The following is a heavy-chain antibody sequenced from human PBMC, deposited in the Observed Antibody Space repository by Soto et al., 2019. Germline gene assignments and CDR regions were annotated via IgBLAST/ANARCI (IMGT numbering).Heavy chain of an antibody. J-gene: IGHJ4*02. CDR3: AKDQLGGRWLSSLPYFDY. V-gene: IGHV3-30*18. Sequence: SLQISCAASGFTFSSYGMHWVRQAPGKGLEWVAVISYDGSNKYYADSVKGRFTISRDNSKNTLYLQMNSLRAEDTAVYYCAKDQLGGRWLSSLPYFDYWGQGTLVTVSS. CDR2: ISYDGSNK. CDR1: GFTFSSYG. D-gene: IGHD3-22*01.